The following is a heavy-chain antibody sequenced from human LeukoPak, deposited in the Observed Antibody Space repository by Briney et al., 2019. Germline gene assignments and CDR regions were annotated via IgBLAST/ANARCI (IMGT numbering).Heavy chain of an antibody. CDR2: ISYDGSNK. CDR1: GFTFSSYG. Sequence: GGSLRLSCAASGFTFSSYGMHWVRQAPGKGLEWVAVISYDGSNKYYADSVKGRFTISRDNSKNTLYLQMNSLRAEDTAVYYCAKESELGSSSRLIFDYWGQGTLVTVSS. V-gene: IGHV3-30*18. CDR3: AKESELGSSSRLIFDY. D-gene: IGHD6-13*01. J-gene: IGHJ4*02.